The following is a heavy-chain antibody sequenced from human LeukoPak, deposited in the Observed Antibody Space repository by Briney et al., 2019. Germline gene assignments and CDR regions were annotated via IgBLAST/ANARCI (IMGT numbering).Heavy chain of an antibody. V-gene: IGHV3-74*01. J-gene: IGHJ4*02. CDR1: GFTFSSFW. CDR3: ARERAVAGTWGSFDY. Sequence: PGGSLRLSCATSGFTFSSFWMHWVRQAPGKGLVWVSRINSDGSSTTYADSVKGRFTISRDNAKNTLYLQMNSLRAEDTAVYYCARERAVAGTWGSFDYWGQGTLVTVSS. CDR2: INSDGSST. D-gene: IGHD6-19*01.